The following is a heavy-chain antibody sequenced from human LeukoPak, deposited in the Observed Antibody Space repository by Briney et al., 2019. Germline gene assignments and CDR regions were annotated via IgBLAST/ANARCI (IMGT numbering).Heavy chain of an antibody. Sequence: PSETLSLTCTVSGGSISGNHWSWVRRPPGKGLEWIGYIYYSGSTNYNPSLKSRVTISVDTSKNQFSLKLRSVTAADTAVYYCARDLGYCTNGVCHTRFDYWGQGTLVAVSS. CDR1: GGSISGNH. CDR3: ARDLGYCTNGVCHTRFDY. J-gene: IGHJ4*02. V-gene: IGHV4-59*01. D-gene: IGHD2-8*01. CDR2: IYYSGST.